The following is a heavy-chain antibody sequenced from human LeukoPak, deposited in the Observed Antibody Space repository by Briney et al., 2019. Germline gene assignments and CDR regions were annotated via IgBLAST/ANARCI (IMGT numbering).Heavy chain of an antibody. CDR2: ISAYNGNT. Sequence: ASVKVSCKASGYTFTSYGISWVRQAPGQGLEWMGWISAYNGNTNYAQKLQGRVTMTTDTSTSTAYMELRSLRSDDTAVYYCARDAAGPEGYDILTGYYGPDYWGQGTLVTVSS. D-gene: IGHD3-9*01. CDR1: GYTFTSYG. V-gene: IGHV1-18*01. CDR3: ARDAAGPEGYDILTGYYGPDY. J-gene: IGHJ4*02.